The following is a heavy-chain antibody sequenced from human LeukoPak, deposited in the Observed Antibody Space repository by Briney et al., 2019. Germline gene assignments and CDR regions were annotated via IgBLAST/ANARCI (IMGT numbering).Heavy chain of an antibody. D-gene: IGHD3-3*01. CDR3: ARAASYDFWSGYGNYYYYMDV. CDR1: GGSISSHY. Sequence: SETLSLTCTVSGGSISSHYWSWIRQPPGKGLEWIGYIYYSGSTNYNPSLKSRVTISVDTSKNQFSLKLSSVTAADTAVYYCARAASYDFWSGYGNYYYYMDVWGKGTTVTVSS. CDR2: IYYSGST. V-gene: IGHV4-59*11. J-gene: IGHJ6*03.